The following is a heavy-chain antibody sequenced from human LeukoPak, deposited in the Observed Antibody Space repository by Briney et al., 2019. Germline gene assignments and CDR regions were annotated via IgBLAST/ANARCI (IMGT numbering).Heavy chain of an antibody. CDR3: AKDTGEHYFDY. D-gene: IGHD3-16*01. CDR1: GFTFSSYL. CDR2: INSDESST. Sequence: GGSLRLSCAASGFTFSSYLMHWVRQALGKGLVWVSRINSDESSTIYADSVKGRFTISRDNSKNTLNLQMNSLRAEDTAIYYCAKDTGEHYFDYWGQGTLVTVSS. J-gene: IGHJ4*02. V-gene: IGHV3-74*01.